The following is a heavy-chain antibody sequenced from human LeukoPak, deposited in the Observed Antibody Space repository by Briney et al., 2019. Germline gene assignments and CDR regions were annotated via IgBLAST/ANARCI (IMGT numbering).Heavy chain of an antibody. CDR3: AREGGVLRYFDWLLHY. CDR1: GFTFSSYA. D-gene: IGHD3-9*01. J-gene: IGHJ4*02. V-gene: IGHV3-64*01. CDR2: ISSNGGST. Sequence: PGGSLRLSCAASGFTFSSYAMHWVRQAPGKGLEYVSAISSNGGSTYYANSVKGRFTISRDNSKNTLYLQMGSLRAEDMAVYYCAREGGVLRYFDWLLHYWGRGTLVTVSS.